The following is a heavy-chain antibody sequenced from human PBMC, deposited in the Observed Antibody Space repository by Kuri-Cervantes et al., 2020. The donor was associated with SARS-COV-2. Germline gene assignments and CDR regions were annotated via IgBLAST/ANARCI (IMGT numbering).Heavy chain of an antibody. D-gene: IGHD1-14*01. J-gene: IGHJ4*02. CDR2: IWYGGSNK. V-gene: IGHV3-30*02. CDR1: GFTFSSYG. CDR3: AKDGISGVAGLLPYYFDY. Sequence: GESLKISCAASGFTFSSYGMHWVRQAPGKGLEWVAVIWYGGSNKYYADSVKGRFTISRDNSKNTLYLQMNSLRAEDTAVYYCAKDGISGVAGLLPYYFDYWGQGTLVTVSS.